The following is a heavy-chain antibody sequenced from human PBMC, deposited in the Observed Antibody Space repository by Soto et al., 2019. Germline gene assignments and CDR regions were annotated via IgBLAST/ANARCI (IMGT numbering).Heavy chain of an antibody. CDR2: ISWNSGRT. Sequence: EVQLVESGGGLVQPGRSLRLSCAASGFTYDDYDMHWVRQAPGKGLEWVSAISWNSGRTAYADSVKGRFTISRDNAKNFLYLPMNSLRAEDTALYHCAKGRGGSYGGDSFDYWGQGTLVTVSS. D-gene: IGHD1-26*01. V-gene: IGHV3-9*01. CDR1: GFTYDDYD. CDR3: AKGRGGSYGGDSFDY. J-gene: IGHJ4*02.